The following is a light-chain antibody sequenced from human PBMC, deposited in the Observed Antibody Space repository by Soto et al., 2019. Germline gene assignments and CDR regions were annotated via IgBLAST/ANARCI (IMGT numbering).Light chain of an antibody. CDR2: GAS. Sequence: SPATLSVSPGERATLSCRASQSVSSNLAWYQQKPGQAPRLLIYGASTRATGIPARFSGSESGTEFTLTISSLQSEDFAVYYCQQYNNWPITFGQGTRLEIK. J-gene: IGKJ5*01. CDR1: QSVSSN. CDR3: QQYNNWPIT. V-gene: IGKV3-15*01.